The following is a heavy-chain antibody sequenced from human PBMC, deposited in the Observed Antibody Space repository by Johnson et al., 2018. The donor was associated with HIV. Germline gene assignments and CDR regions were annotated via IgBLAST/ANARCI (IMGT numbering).Heavy chain of an antibody. V-gene: IGHV3-30*19. D-gene: IGHD1-26*01. CDR3: ATFGGGSFHAFDI. Sequence: QVQLVESGGGVVQPGGSLRLSCAASGFIFSTFGMHWVRQVPGKGLEWVAIISFDGSNEYYADSVNGRFTISRDNAKNSLYLQMNSLRAEDTAVYYCATFGGGSFHAFDIWGQGTIVTVSS. J-gene: IGHJ3*02. CDR2: ISFDGSNE. CDR1: GFIFSTFG.